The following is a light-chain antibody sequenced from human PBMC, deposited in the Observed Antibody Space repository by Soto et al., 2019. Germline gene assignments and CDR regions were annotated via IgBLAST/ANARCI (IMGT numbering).Light chain of an antibody. CDR1: QSISSW. CDR2: KAS. J-gene: IGKJ1*01. V-gene: IGKV1-5*03. Sequence: DIQMTQSPSTLYASVGDRVTITCRACQSISSWLAWYQQKPGKAPKLLIYKASSLESGVLSRFSGSGSGTEFTLTISSLQPDDFATYYCQQYNSYPRTFGQGTKVDIK. CDR3: QQYNSYPRT.